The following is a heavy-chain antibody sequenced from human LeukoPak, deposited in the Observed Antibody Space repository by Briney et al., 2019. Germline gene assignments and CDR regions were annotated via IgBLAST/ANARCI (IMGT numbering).Heavy chain of an antibody. V-gene: IGHV3-11*01. D-gene: IGHD2-2*01. Sequence: PGGSLRLSCAASGFTLSDYYMSWIRQAPGKGLEWVSYISSSGGTIYYVDSVKGRFTISRDNAKNSLYLQMNSLRAEDTAVYYCARTRDSADLIDYWGQGTLVTVSS. CDR1: GFTLSDYY. J-gene: IGHJ4*02. CDR3: ARTRDSADLIDY. CDR2: ISSSGGTI.